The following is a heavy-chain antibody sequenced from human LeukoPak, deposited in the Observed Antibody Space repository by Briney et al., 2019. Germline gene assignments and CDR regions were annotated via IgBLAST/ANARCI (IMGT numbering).Heavy chain of an antibody. V-gene: IGHV4-59*01. Sequence: PSETLSLTCTVSGGSISSYYWSWIRQPPGKGLEWIGYIYYSGSTIYNPSLKSRVTISVDTSKNQFSLKLSSVTAADTAVYYCARAKHSSSSGNWSDPWGQGTLVTVSS. CDR1: GGSISSYY. D-gene: IGHD6-6*01. CDR2: IYYSGST. CDR3: ARAKHSSSSGNWSDP. J-gene: IGHJ5*02.